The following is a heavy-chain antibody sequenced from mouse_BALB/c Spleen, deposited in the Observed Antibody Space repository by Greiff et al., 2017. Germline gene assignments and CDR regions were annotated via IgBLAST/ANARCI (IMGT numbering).Heavy chain of an antibody. CDR1: GFNIKDYY. Sequence: EVQLQQSGAELVRSGASVKLSCTASGFNIKDYYMHWVKQRPEQGLEWIGWIDPENGDTEYAPKFQGKATMTADTSSNTAYLQRSSLTSEDTAVYYCRRDYGSSYGYFGYWGQGTTLTVSS. D-gene: IGHD1-1*01. J-gene: IGHJ2*01. CDR2: IDPENGDT. V-gene: IGHV14-4*02. CDR3: RRDYGSSYGYFGY.